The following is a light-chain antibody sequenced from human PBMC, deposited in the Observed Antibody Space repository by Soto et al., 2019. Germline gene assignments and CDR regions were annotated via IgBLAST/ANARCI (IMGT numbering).Light chain of an antibody. J-gene: IGKJ3*01. V-gene: IGKV3-20*01. CDR2: DTS. CDR1: QSVSSN. CDR3: QQYGSSPLFT. Sequence: EIVMTQSPATLCVSPGERATLSCRAGQSVSSNLAWYQQKPGQAPRLLIYDTSTRASGVPDRFSGSGSGTEFTLTISRLEPEDFAVYYCQQYGSSPLFTFGPGTKVDIK.